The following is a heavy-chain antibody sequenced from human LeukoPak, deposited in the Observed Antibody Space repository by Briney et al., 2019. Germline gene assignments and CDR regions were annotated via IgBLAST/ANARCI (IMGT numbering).Heavy chain of an antibody. CDR1: GFTFDDYG. V-gene: IGHV3-23*01. CDR3: AKDQTVVVPAAPDY. J-gene: IGHJ4*02. Sequence: PGGSLRLSCAASGFTFDDYGMSWVRQAPGKGLEWVSAIRGSGAGTYYADSVKGRFTISRDNSKNTLYLQMNSLRAEDAAVYYCAKDQTVVVPAAPDYWGQGTLVTVSS. CDR2: IRGSGAGT. D-gene: IGHD2-2*01.